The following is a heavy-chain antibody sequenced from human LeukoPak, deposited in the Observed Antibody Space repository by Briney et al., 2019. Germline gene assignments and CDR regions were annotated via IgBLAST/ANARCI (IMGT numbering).Heavy chain of an antibody. CDR1: GYSISSGYF. CDR3: ARDLPYSSSWESIDY. V-gene: IGHV4-38-2*02. CDR2: IYNSGST. J-gene: IGHJ4*02. Sequence: PSEILSLTCTVSGYSISSGYFWGWIRQPPGKGLEWIGTIYNSGSTNYNPSLKSRVTISVDTSKNQFSLKLSSVTAADTAVYYCARDLPYSSSWESIDYWGQGTLVTVSS. D-gene: IGHD6-13*01.